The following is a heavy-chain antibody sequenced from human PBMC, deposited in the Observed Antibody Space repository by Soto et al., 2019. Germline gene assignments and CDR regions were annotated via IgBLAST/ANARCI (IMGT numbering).Heavy chain of an antibody. CDR1: GGSISNFY. J-gene: IGHJ6*02. V-gene: IGHV4-59*12. Sequence: SETLSLTCTVSGGSISNFYWSWIRQPPGKGLEWIGYVYYTGSTSYNPSLKSRVTFSADTSRNQFSLRLNSVTAADTAVYYCARDLFISDALHYYFCMVAWGQGTTVAVSS. CDR2: VYYTGST. D-gene: IGHD3-3*02. CDR3: ARDLFISDALHYYFCMVA.